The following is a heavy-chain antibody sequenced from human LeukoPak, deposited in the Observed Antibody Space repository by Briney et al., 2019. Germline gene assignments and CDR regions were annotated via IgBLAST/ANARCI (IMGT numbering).Heavy chain of an antibody. CDR2: INPNSGGT. J-gene: IGHJ4*02. V-gene: IGHV1-2*02. CDR3: ARSTRATISNLDY. CDR1: GYTFTGYY. D-gene: IGHD5-12*01. Sequence: GASVKVSCKASGYTFTGYYMHWVRQAPGQGLEWMGWINPNSGGTNYAQKFQGRVTMTRDTSISTAYMELSRLRSDDTAVYYCARSTRATISNLDYWGQGTLVTVSS.